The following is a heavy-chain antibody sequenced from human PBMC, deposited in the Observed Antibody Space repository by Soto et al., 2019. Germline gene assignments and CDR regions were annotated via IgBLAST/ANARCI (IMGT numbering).Heavy chain of an antibody. CDR2: TYYRSKWYN. CDR3: AGGDYGYYGMDV. CDR1: GDSVSSNSAA. V-gene: IGHV6-1*01. J-gene: IGHJ6*02. Sequence: PSHTLTLTCAISGDSVSSNSAAWNWISQSPSRGLEWLGRTYYRSKWYNDYAVSVKSRITIKPDTSKNQFSLQLNSVTPEDTAVYYCAGGDYGYYGMDVWGQGTTVTVSS. D-gene: IGHD3-10*01.